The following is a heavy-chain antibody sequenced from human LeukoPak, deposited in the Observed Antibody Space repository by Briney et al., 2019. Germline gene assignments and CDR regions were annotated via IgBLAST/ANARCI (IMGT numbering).Heavy chain of an antibody. CDR1: GYTFTSYD. Sequence: ASVKVSCKASGYTFTSYDINWVRQATGQGLEWMGWMNPNSGNTGYAQKFQGRVTMTRNTSISTAYMELSSLRSEDTAVYYCARGARLLYSSSHYYYYYMDVWGKGTTVTVSS. V-gene: IGHV1-8*01. CDR3: ARGARLLYSSSHYYYYYMDV. CDR2: MNPNSGNT. D-gene: IGHD6-6*01. J-gene: IGHJ6*03.